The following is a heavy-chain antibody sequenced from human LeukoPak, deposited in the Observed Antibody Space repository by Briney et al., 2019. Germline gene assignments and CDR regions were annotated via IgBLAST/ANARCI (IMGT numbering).Heavy chain of an antibody. D-gene: IGHD4-17*01. Sequence: SETLSLTCAVSGGSISSRNWWSWVRQPPGKGLEWIGEIYHSGSTNYNPSLKTRVTISVDKSKNQFSLKLSSVTAADTAVYDCARASHDYGDYSHFDYWGQGTLVTVSS. J-gene: IGHJ4*02. CDR1: GGSISSRNW. CDR3: ARASHDYGDYSHFDY. V-gene: IGHV4-4*02. CDR2: IYHSGST.